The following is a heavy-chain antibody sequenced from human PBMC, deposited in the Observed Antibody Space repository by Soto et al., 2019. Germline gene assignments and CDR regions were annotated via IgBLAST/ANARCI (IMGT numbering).Heavy chain of an antibody. Sequence: EVQLVESGGGLVQPGGSLRLSCVASGFTVSSNYMNWVRQAPGKGLEWVSVIYSGGTTYYTDSVKGRFTISRDNSKNTMYLQMNSLRADDTAVYYCARHTTKTIFGVALNYGIDVWGQGTTVTVSS. CDR2: IYSGGTT. D-gene: IGHD3-3*01. J-gene: IGHJ6*02. CDR1: GFTVSSNY. V-gene: IGHV3-66*04. CDR3: ARHTTKTIFGVALNYGIDV.